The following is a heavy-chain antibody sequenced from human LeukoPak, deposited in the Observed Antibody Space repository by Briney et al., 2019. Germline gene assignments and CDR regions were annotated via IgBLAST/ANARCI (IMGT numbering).Heavy chain of an antibody. CDR1: GFTFSSYA. D-gene: IGHD6-19*01. CDR2: ISYDGSNK. J-gene: IGHJ5*02. V-gene: IGHV3-30-3*01. Sequence: GGSLRLSCAASGFTFSSYAMHWVRQAPGKGLEWVAVISYDGSNKYYADSVKGRFTISRDNSKNTLYLQMNSLRAEDTAVYYCAKDRQWLVRGGSWFDPWGQGTLVTVSS. CDR3: AKDRQWLVRGGSWFDP.